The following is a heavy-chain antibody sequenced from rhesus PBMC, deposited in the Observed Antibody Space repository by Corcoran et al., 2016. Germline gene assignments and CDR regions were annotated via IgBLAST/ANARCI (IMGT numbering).Heavy chain of an antibody. CDR1: GGSLSGYYY. CDR3: AREAHYCNYGLPY. D-gene: IGHD4-35*01. J-gene: IGHJ4*01. Sequence: QVQLRHSGEGLVEPSETLSLTCAVYGGSLSGYYYWSWIHQPPGKGLEWIGYIYGNSASTNYNPSLKNPVTISKATSKNQFSLKRSSVTAADTAVYYCAREAHYCNYGLPYWGQGVLVTVSS. V-gene: IGHV4-73*01. CDR2: IYGNSAST.